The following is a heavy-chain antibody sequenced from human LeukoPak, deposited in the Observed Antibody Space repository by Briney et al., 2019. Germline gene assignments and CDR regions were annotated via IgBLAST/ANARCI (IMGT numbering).Heavy chain of an antibody. CDR1: GFTFSSYW. CDR3: ARDIDTAAGTGDAFGI. V-gene: IGHV3-7*03. CDR2: IKQDGSEK. Sequence: GGSLRLSCAASGFTFSSYWMSWVRQAPGKGLEWVANIKQDGSEKYYVDSVKGRFTISRDNAKNSLYLQMNSLRAEDTAVYYCARDIDTAAGTGDAFGIWGQGTMVTVSS. D-gene: IGHD6-13*01. J-gene: IGHJ3*02.